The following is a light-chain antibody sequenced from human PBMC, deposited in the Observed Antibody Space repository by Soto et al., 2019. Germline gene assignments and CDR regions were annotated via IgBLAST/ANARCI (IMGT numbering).Light chain of an antibody. CDR2: DVT. CDR3: CSFAGPSSI. Sequence: QSALSRSVSGSPGQSVTLSCTGATTDVDSSEYVSWYQQHPGEAPRLLIYDVTKRPAGVPSRFSGSKSGKTASLTISGLRTDDEGVYFCCSFAGPSSIFDGGTKLTVL. V-gene: IGLV2-11*01. CDR1: TTDVDSSEY. J-gene: IGLJ2*01.